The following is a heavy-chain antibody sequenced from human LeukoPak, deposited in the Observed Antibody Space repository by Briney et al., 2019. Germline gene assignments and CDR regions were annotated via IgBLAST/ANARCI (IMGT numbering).Heavy chain of an antibody. J-gene: IGHJ6*02. CDR3: ARDRPDCSGGTCYYYYYGMDV. D-gene: IGHD2-15*01. V-gene: IGHV3-48*03. CDR1: GFTFSSYE. Sequence: GGSLRLSCAASGFTFSSYEMNWVRQAPGKGLEWVSYISSSGSIIYYVDSVKGRFTISRDNAKNSLYLQMNSLRAEDTAVYYCARDRPDCSGGTCYYYYYGMDVWGQGTTVTVSS. CDR2: ISSSGSII.